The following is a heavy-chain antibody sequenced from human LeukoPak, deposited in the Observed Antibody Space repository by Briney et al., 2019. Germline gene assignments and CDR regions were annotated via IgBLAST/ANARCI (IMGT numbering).Heavy chain of an antibody. CDR2: ISGSGGST. CDR1: GFTFSSYG. Sequence: GGSLRLSCAASGFTFSSYGMSWVRQAPGKGLEWVSAISGSGGSTYYADSVKGRFTISRDNSKNTLYLQMNSLRAEDTAVYYCARDVGYCSSTSCYPSFDYWGQGTLVTVSS. J-gene: IGHJ4*02. D-gene: IGHD2-2*01. V-gene: IGHV3-23*01. CDR3: ARDVGYCSSTSCYPSFDY.